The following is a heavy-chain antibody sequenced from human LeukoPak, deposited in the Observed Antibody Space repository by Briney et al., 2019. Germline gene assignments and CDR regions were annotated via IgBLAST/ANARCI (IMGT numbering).Heavy chain of an antibody. CDR3: ALQGRAGWFDP. CDR1: GGSISSGGYS. Sequence: PSQTLSLTCAVSGGSISSGGYSWSWIRQPPGKGLEWIGYIYYSGSTYYNPSLKSRVTISVDTSKNQFSLKLSSVTAADTAVYYRALQGRAGWFDPWGQGTLVTVSS. D-gene: IGHD3-10*01. CDR2: IYYSGST. V-gene: IGHV4-30-4*07. J-gene: IGHJ5*02.